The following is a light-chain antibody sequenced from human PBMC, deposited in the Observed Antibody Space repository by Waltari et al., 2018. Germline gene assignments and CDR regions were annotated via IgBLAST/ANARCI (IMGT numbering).Light chain of an antibody. CDR2: AAS. Sequence: DIQMTQSPSSVSASVGDRVTLTCRASQDVSYYLAWYQQKPGKAPTLLIHAASNLESGVPSRFRGRGSGTDFTLTISSLQPEDFATYYCQQAHSFPLTFGQGTRLEIK. CDR3: QQAHSFPLT. CDR1: QDVSYY. V-gene: IGKV1D-12*01. J-gene: IGKJ5*01.